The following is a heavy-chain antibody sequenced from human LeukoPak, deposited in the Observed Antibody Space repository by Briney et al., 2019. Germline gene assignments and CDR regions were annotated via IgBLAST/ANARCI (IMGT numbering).Heavy chain of an antibody. CDR1: GGTFSSYA. V-gene: IGHV1-69*13. CDR2: IISIFGTA. D-gene: IGHD3-9*01. J-gene: IGHJ3*02. Sequence: WASVKVSCKASGGTFSSYAISWVRQAPGQGLEWMGGIISIFGTANYAQKFQGRVTITADESTSTAYMELSSLRSEDTAVYYCARMLGSGQYGRLIRYDAFDIWGQGTMVTVSS. CDR3: ARMLGSGQYGRLIRYDAFDI.